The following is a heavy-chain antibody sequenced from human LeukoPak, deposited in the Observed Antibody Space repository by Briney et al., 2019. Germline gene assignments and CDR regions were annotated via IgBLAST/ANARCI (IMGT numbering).Heavy chain of an antibody. V-gene: IGHV4-30-2*01. CDR1: GGSISSGGYS. J-gene: IGHJ5*02. CDR2: IYHSGST. CDR3: ARDEGGLGGIDP. Sequence: RTSETLSLTCAVSGGSISSGGYSWSWIRQPPGKGLEWIGYIYHSGSTYYNPSLKSRVTISVDRSKNQFSLKLSSVTAADTAVYYCARDEGGLGGIDPWGQGTLVTVSS. D-gene: IGHD6-6*01.